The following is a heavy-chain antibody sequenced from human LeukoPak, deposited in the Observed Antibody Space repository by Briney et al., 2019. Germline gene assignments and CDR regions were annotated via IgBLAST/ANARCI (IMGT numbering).Heavy chain of an antibody. CDR1: GGSISSSSYY. D-gene: IGHD3-22*01. Sequence: SETLSLTCTVSGGSISSSSYYWGWIRQPPGKGLEWIGSIYYSGSTHYNPSLKSRVTISVDTSKNQFSLNLSSVTAADTAMYYCARYPTFYYDSIVSPTDAFDIWGQGTMVTVSS. CDR3: ARYPTFYYDSIVSPTDAFDI. V-gene: IGHV4-39*01. J-gene: IGHJ3*02. CDR2: IYYSGST.